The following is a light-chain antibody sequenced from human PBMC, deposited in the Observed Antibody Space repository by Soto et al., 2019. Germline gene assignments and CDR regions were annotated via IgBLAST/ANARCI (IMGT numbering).Light chain of an antibody. CDR1: SSNIGSNT. Sequence: QSVLTQPPSASGTPGQRVTISCSGSSSNIGSNTVNWYQQLTGTAPKLLIYSNNQRPSGVPDRFSGSKSGTSASLAISGLQSEDEADYYCAAWDDSLNANYVFGTGTKLTVL. J-gene: IGLJ1*01. CDR3: AAWDDSLNANYV. V-gene: IGLV1-44*01. CDR2: SNN.